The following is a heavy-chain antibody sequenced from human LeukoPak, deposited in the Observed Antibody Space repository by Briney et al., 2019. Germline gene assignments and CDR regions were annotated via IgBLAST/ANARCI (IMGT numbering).Heavy chain of an antibody. Sequence: PGGSLILSCAASGFTFSSYAMSWVRQAPGKGLEWVSAISSNGGSTYYANSVKGRFTISRDNSKNTLYLQMGSLRAEDMAVYYYARALKDSGYDSPYYYGMDVWGQGTTVTVSS. J-gene: IGHJ6*02. V-gene: IGHV3-64*01. CDR2: ISSNGGST. CDR1: GFTFSSYA. D-gene: IGHD5-12*01. CDR3: ARALKDSGYDSPYYYGMDV.